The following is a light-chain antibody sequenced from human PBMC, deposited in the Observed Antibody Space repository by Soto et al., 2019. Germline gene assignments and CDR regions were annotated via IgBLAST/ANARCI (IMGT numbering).Light chain of an antibody. CDR1: QSLRTW. J-gene: IGKJ1*01. V-gene: IGKV1-5*01. Sequence: DIQMTQSPSTLSASVGDRVTMSCRASQSLRTWLTWYQQKPGKAPRLLIYDASTLEDGVPSRFSGSGSGTEFILTISSLQPDDSATYYCQQYNGGWTFGQGTKVEI. CDR3: QQYNGGWT. CDR2: DAS.